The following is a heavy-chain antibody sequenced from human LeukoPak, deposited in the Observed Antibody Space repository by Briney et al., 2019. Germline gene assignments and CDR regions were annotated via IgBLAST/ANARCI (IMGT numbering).Heavy chain of an antibody. CDR1: GFTLSSYE. CDR2: ISSSGSTI. J-gene: IGHJ6*03. V-gene: IGHV3-48*03. D-gene: IGHD3-22*01. CDR3: ARYYYDSSGYYFGYYYYYMDV. Sequence: GGSLRLSCAASGFTLSSYEMNWVRQAPGKGLEWVSYISSSGSTIYYADSVKGRFTISRDNAKNSLYLQMNSLRAEDTAVYHCARYYYDSSGYYFGYYYYYMDVWGKGTTVTISS.